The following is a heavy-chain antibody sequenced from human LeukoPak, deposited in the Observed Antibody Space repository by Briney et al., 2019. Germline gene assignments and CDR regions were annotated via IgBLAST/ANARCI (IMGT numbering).Heavy chain of an antibody. D-gene: IGHD1-26*01. CDR3: TRDRGAATWFDP. J-gene: IGHJ5*02. CDR2: IYYSGST. V-gene: IGHV4-59*01. CDR1: GGSISSYY. Sequence: SETLSLTCTVSGGSISSYYWSWIRQPPGKGLEWIGYIYYSGSTNYNPSLKRRVTISVDTSKNQFSLNLSSVTAADTAVYYCTRDRGAATWFDPWGQGTLVTVSS.